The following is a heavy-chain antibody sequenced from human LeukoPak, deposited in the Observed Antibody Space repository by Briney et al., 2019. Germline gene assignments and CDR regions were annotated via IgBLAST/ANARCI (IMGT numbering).Heavy chain of an antibody. Sequence: ASVKVSCKASGGTFSSYAISWVRQAPGQGLEWMGGIFPIFGTANYAQKFQGRVTITTDESTSTAYMELSSLRSEDTAVYYCAREAPRYCSSTSCYSYYYYYMDVWGKGTTVTVSS. CDR1: GGTFSSYA. CDR3: AREAPRYCSSTSCYSYYYYYMDV. D-gene: IGHD2-2*01. CDR2: IFPIFGTA. J-gene: IGHJ6*03. V-gene: IGHV1-69*05.